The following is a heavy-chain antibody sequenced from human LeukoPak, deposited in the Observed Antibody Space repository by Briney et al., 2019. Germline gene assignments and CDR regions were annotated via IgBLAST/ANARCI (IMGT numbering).Heavy chain of an antibody. CDR2: INHGGST. Sequence: SETLSLTCAVYGGSFSGDFWSWIRQSPGKGLEWIGEINHGGSTTYNPSLQSRVTMSVDTSKNQFSLKLSSVTAADTAVYYCARGHIVRITMVRGVKNWFDPWGQGTLVTVSS. D-gene: IGHD3-10*01. J-gene: IGHJ5*02. CDR1: GGSFSGDF. CDR3: ARGHIVRITMVRGVKNWFDP. V-gene: IGHV4-34*01.